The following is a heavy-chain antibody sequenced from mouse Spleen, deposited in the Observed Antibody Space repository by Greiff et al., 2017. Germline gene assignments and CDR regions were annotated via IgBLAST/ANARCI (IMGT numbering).Heavy chain of an antibody. D-gene: IGHD3-3*01. Sequence: QVQLQQSGPGLVAPSQSLSITCTVSGFSLTSYGVHWVRQPPGKGLEWLVVIWSDGSTTYNSALKSRLSISKDNSKSQVFLKMNSLQTDDTAMYYCARNLGGRGAMDYWGQGTSVTVSS. J-gene: IGHJ4*01. CDR2: IWSDGST. CDR3: ARNLGGRGAMDY. CDR1: GFSLTSYG. V-gene: IGHV2-6*02.